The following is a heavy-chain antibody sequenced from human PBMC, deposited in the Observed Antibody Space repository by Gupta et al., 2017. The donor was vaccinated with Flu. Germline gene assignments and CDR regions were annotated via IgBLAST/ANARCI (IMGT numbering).Heavy chain of an antibody. CDR3: AKDYLGYGYQDAFDI. J-gene: IGHJ3*02. CDR2: ISYDGSNK. V-gene: IGHV3-30*18. Sequence: QVQLVESGGGVVQPGRSLRLSCAASGFTFSSYGMHWVRQAPGKGLEWVAVISYDGSNKYYADSVKGRFTISRDNSKNTLYLQMNSLRAEDTAVYYCAKDYLGYGYQDAFDIWGQGTMVTVSS. D-gene: IGHD5-18*01. CDR1: GFTFSSYG.